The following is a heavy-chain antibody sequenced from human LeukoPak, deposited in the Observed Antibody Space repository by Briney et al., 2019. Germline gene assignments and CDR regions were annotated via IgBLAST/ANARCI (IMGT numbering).Heavy chain of an antibody. CDR1: GGSISSYY. CDR2: IYYSGST. D-gene: IGHD1-26*01. J-gene: IGHJ4*02. V-gene: IGHV4-59*01. CDR3: AREGVGAGGFDY. Sequence: NPSGTLSLTCTVSGGSISSYYWSWIRQPPGKGLEWIGYIYYSGSTNYNPSLKSRVTISVDTSKNQFSLKLSSVTAADTAVYYCAREGVGAGGFDYWGQGTLVTVSS.